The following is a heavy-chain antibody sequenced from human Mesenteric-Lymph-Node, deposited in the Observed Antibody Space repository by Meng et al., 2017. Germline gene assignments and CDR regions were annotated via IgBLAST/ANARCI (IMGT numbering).Heavy chain of an antibody. J-gene: IGHJ4*02. Sequence: SQTLSLTCVMSGDSVSSNSGAWNWIRQSPSRGLEWLGRTCYRSKWYDDYAVSVKSRITINPDTSKNQFSLQLSSVTAADTAVYYCARAFSAVAASDYWGQGTLVTVSS. CDR1: GDSVSSNSGA. CDR3: ARAFSAVAASDY. V-gene: IGHV6-1*01. D-gene: IGHD6-19*01. CDR2: TCYRSKWYD.